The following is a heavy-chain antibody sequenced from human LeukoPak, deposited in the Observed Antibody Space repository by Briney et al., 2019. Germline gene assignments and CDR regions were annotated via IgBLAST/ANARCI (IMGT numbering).Heavy chain of an antibody. J-gene: IGHJ4*02. V-gene: IGHV3-30*18. D-gene: IGHD4-17*01. CDR2: ISYDGSNK. CDR3: AKEVPYGAYGLDY. Sequence: GGSLRLSCAASGFTFSSYGMHWVRQAPGKGLEWVAVISYDGSNKYYADSVKGRFTIARDNSKNTLYLQMNSLRAEDTALYYCAKEVPYGAYGLDYWGQGTLVTVSS. CDR1: GFTFSSYG.